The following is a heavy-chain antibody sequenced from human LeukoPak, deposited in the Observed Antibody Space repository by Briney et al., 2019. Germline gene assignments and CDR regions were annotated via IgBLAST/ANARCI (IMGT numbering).Heavy chain of an antibody. Sequence: GGSLRLSCAAYGFTFSTYWMSWVRQAPGKGLEWVANIKEDGSEKYYVDSVRGRFTISRDNAENSLYLQMNSLRAEDTAVYYCARSVAASRDYWGQGTLVTVSS. CDR1: GFTFSTYW. J-gene: IGHJ4*02. CDR2: IKEDGSEK. V-gene: IGHV3-7*01. CDR3: ARSVAASRDY. D-gene: IGHD2-15*01.